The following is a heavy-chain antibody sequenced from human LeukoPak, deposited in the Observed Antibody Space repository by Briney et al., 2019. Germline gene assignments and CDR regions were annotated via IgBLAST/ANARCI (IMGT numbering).Heavy chain of an antibody. J-gene: IGHJ4*02. CDR2: IKSKTDGETT. Sequence: GGSLRLSCAASGFTFSNAWMSWVRRAPGKGLEWVGRIKSKTDGETTDYAAPVKGRFTISRDDSKNTLYLQMNSLKTEDTAVYYCTTLTYYFDYWGQGTLVTVSS. CDR3: TTLTYYFDY. V-gene: IGHV3-15*01. CDR1: GFTFSNAW.